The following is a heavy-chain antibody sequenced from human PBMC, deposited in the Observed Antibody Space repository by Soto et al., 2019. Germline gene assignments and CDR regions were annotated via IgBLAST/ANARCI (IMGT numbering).Heavy chain of an antibody. J-gene: IGHJ5*02. CDR3: ARDRVVTPLGRGRGYWFDP. V-gene: IGHV1-18*01. Sequence: QVQLVQSGAEVKKPGASVKVSCKASGYTFTSYGISWVRQAPGQGLEWMGWISAYNGNTNYAQKLQGRVTMTTDTATSTAYMELRSLRSDDTAVYYCARDRVVTPLGRGRGYWFDPWGQGTLVTVSS. CDR2: ISAYNGNT. D-gene: IGHD2-21*02. CDR1: GYTFTSYG.